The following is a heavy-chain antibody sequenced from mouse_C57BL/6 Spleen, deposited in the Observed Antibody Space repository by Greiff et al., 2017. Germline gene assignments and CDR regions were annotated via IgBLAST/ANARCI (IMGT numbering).Heavy chain of an antibody. V-gene: IGHV1-26*01. D-gene: IGHD1-1*02. CDR3: ARSDYGGWFAY. CDR2: INPNNGGT. Sequence: EVKLQQSGPELVKPGASVKISCKASGYTFTDYYMNWVKQSHGKSLEWIGDINPNNGGTSYNQKFKGKATLTVDKSSSTAYMELRSLTSEDSAVYYCARSDYGGWFAYWGQGTLVTVSA. CDR1: GYTFTDYY. J-gene: IGHJ3*01.